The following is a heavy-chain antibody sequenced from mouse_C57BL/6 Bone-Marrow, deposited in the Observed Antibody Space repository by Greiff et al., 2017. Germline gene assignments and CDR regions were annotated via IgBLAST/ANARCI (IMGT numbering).Heavy chain of an antibody. V-gene: IGHV1-55*01. CDR1: GYTFTSYW. D-gene: IGHD2-3*01. Sequence: QVQLQQPGAELVKPGASVKMSCKASGYTFTSYWITWVKLRPGQGLEWIGDIYPGSGSTNYNEKFKSKATLTVDTSSSTAYMQLSSLTSEDSAVYYCAREGFYDYDAMDYWGQGTSVTVSS. CDR2: IYPGSGST. J-gene: IGHJ4*01. CDR3: AREGFYDYDAMDY.